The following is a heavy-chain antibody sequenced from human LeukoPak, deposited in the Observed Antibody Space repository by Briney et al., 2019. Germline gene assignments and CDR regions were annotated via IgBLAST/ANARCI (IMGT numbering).Heavy chain of an antibody. Sequence: GASVKVSCKASGYTFTNYGINWVRQAPGQGLEWMGWISTYNGDTNYAQKLHGRVTMTTDTSTSTAYMELRSLRPDDTALYYCARGSSYGFSMGYWGQGTLVTVSS. J-gene: IGHJ4*02. D-gene: IGHD5-18*01. CDR3: ARGSSYGFSMGY. V-gene: IGHV1-18*01. CDR2: ISTYNGDT. CDR1: GYTFTNYG.